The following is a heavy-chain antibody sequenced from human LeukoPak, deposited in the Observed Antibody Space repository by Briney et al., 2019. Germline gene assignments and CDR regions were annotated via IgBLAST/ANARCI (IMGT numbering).Heavy chain of an antibody. J-gene: IGHJ4*02. CDR1: GFTFSSYA. Sequence: PGGSLRLSCAASGFTFSSYAMSWVRQAPGKGLEWVSAISGSGGSTYYADSVKGRFTISRDISKNTLYLQMNSLRAEDTAVYYCAKDVNYYDSSGPFDYWGQGTLVTVSS. CDR3: AKDVNYYDSSGPFDY. D-gene: IGHD3-22*01. CDR2: ISGSGGST. V-gene: IGHV3-23*01.